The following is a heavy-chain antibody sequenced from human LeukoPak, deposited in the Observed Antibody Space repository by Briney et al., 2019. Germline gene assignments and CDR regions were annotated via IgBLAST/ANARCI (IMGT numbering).Heavy chain of an antibody. CDR2: INPNSGTT. D-gene: IGHD2-2*01. CDR3: AKDLYCSSTSCYMDV. V-gene: IGHV1-2*02. Sequence: ASVKVSCKTYGYTFTEYYMHWVRQAPGQGLEWMAWINPNSGTTNYAQRFQGRVTVTRDTSISTAYMELSRLISDDTAVYYCAKDLYCSSTSCYMDVWGKGTTVTVSS. J-gene: IGHJ6*03. CDR1: GYTFTEYY.